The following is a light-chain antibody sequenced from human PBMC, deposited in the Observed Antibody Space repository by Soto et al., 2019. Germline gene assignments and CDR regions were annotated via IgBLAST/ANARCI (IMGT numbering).Light chain of an antibody. Sequence: QSVLTQPPSASGAPGQRVTISCSGSSSNIGSNAVNWYQLLPGTAPKLLIYSNDRRPSGVPDRFSGSKSGTSASLAISGLQSEYEADYHCAAWDDSLNGHWVFGGGTKVTVL. CDR3: AAWDDSLNGHWV. CDR2: SND. J-gene: IGLJ3*02. V-gene: IGLV1-44*01. CDR1: SSNIGSNA.